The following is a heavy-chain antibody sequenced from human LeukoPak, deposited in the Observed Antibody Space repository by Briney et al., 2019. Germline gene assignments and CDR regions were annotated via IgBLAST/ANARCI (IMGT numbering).Heavy chain of an antibody. CDR2: IYYTGST. D-gene: IGHD1-1*01. V-gene: IGHV4-59*01. CDR3: ARARTGFDL. Sequence: SETLSLTCTVSGGSISDYYWNWIRQPPGKGLECIGYIYYTGSTNYNPSLKSRVTISVDTSKNQLSLKLSSVTAADSAVYYCARARTGFDLWGQGALVTVSS. J-gene: IGHJ5*02. CDR1: GGSISDYY.